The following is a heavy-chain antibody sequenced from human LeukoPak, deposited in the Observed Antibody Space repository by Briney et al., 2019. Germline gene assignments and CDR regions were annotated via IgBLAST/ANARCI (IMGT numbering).Heavy chain of an antibody. J-gene: IGHJ4*02. CDR3: ARDREYYYDSSGSEPFDY. V-gene: IGHV1-18*01. D-gene: IGHD3-22*01. Sequence: GASVKVSCKASGYTFTSYGISWVRQAPGQGLEWMGWISAYNGNTNYAQKLQGRVTMTTDTSTSTAYMELRSLRSDDTAVYYCARDREYYYDSSGSEPFDYWGQGTLVTVSS. CDR1: GYTFTSYG. CDR2: ISAYNGNT.